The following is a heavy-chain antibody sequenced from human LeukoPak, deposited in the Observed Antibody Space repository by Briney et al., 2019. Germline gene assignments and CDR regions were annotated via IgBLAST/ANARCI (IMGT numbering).Heavy chain of an antibody. Sequence: GGSLRLSCVASGFTSSRYWMSWVRQAPGKGLEWVAKIKQDGRGEYYLDSVKGRFTISRDNAKNSLYLQMNSLRADDTAVYFCTTGYSSGWYNEGNYWGQGTLVTVSS. CDR2: IKQDGRGE. D-gene: IGHD6-19*01. J-gene: IGHJ4*02. CDR1: GFTSSRYW. CDR3: TTGYSSGWYNEGNY. V-gene: IGHV3-7*01.